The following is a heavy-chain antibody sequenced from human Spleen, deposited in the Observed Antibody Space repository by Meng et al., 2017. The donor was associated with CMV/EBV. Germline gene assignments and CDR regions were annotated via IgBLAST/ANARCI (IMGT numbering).Heavy chain of an antibody. CDR1: GFTFSSHA. CDR3: AKDLNYRFLEWLLSFDY. Sequence: GGSLRLSCAASGFTFSSHAMSWIRQAAGKGLEWVSLISASGAGTYYADSLKGRFTISRDNSKNTLYLQINSLRAEDTALYYCAKDLNYRFLEWLLSFDYWGQGMLVTVSS. J-gene: IGHJ4*02. D-gene: IGHD3-3*01. V-gene: IGHV3-23*01. CDR2: ISASGAGT.